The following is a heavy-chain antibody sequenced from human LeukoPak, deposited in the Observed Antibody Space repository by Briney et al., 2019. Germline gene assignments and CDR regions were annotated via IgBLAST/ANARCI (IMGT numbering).Heavy chain of an antibody. D-gene: IGHD3-22*01. J-gene: IGHJ4*02. V-gene: IGHV3-64*01. CDR2: ISSNGGST. CDR1: GFTFSSYA. CDR3: ARGYYYDSSGHSDY. Sequence: GGSLRLSCAASGFTFSSYAMHWVRQAPGKGLEYVSAISSNGGSTYYANSVNGRFTISRDNSKNTLYLQMGSLRAEDTAVYYCARGYYYDSSGHSDYWGQGTLVTVSS.